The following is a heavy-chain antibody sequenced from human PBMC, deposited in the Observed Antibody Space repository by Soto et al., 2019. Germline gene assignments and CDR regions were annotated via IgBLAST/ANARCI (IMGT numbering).Heavy chain of an antibody. CDR3: ARGYCSGGSCYRGGNWFDP. CDR2: INPNSGGT. J-gene: IGHJ5*02. Sequence: ASVKVSCKASGYTFTGYYMHWVRQAPGQGLEWMGWINPNSGGTNYAQKFQGWVTMTRDTSISTAYMELSRLRSDDTAVYYCARGYCSGGSCYRGGNWFDPWGQGTRVTVAS. D-gene: IGHD2-15*01. V-gene: IGHV1-2*04. CDR1: GYTFTGYY.